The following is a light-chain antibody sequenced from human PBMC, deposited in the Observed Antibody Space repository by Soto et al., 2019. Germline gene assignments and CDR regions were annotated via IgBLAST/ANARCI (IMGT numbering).Light chain of an antibody. Sequence: DILMTQSPSTLSASVGDRVTITCRASESISRWLAWYQQKPGQAPKLLIHRASTLATGVPSRISGSGSGTDFTLTISNLQPEDFAVYYCQQNDNWPRTFGQGTKVDIK. CDR3: QQNDNWPRT. CDR2: RAS. J-gene: IGKJ1*01. V-gene: IGKV1-5*03. CDR1: ESISRW.